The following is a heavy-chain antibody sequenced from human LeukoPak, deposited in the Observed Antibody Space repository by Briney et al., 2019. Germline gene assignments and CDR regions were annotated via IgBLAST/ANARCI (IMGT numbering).Heavy chain of an antibody. CDR1: GGSISSGDYY. J-gene: IGHJ4*02. Sequence: SQTLSLTCTVSGGSISSGDYYWSWIRQPPGKGLEWIGYIYYSGSTYYNPSLKSRVTISVDTSKNQFSLKLSSVTAADTAVYYCARVWFGELSSDYWGQGTLVTVSS. D-gene: IGHD3-10*01. V-gene: IGHV4-30-4*01. CDR3: ARVWFGELSSDY. CDR2: IYYSGST.